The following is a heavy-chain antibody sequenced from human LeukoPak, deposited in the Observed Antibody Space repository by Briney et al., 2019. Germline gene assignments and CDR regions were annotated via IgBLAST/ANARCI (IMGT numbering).Heavy chain of an antibody. D-gene: IGHD6-6*01. J-gene: IGHJ6*03. CDR2: IYYSGST. CDR1: GGSISSHY. V-gene: IGHV4-59*11. Sequence: SETLSLTCTVSGGSISSHYWSWIRQPPGKGQEWIGYIYYSGSTNYNPSLKSRVTISVDTSKNQFSLKLSSVTAADTAVYYCARGGYSSSSWTDYYYYYYMDVWGKGTTVTVSS. CDR3: ARGGYSSSSWTDYYYYYYMDV.